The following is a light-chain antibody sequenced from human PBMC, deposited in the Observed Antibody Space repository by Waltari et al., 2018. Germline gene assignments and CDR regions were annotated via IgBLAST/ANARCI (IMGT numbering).Light chain of an antibody. J-gene: IGKJ2*01. V-gene: IGKV1-5*03. CDR2: KAS. CDR1: QSISSW. Sequence: DIQMTQSPATLSASVGDRVTISCRASQSISSWLAWYQQKPGKAPKILIFKASFLESGVQSRFSGSGSGTEFSLTISSLQPEDFATYYCQQYDDFPFTFGQGTKVEVK. CDR3: QQYDDFPFT.